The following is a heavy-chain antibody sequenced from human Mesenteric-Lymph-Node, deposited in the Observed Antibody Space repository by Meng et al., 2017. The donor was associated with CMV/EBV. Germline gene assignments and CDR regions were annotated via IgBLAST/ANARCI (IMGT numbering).Heavy chain of an antibody. CDR2: IYRGDNT. Sequence: EVDLVESGGGLVQSGGSLRLSCAASGFNVRDKYMSWVRQAPGKGLEWVCIIYRGDNTYYIDSVKDRFTVSRDNSKNTMYLQMNSLRVEDTAVYYCTGDSVSNPNLDYWGQGTLVTVSS. D-gene: IGHD3-10*01. V-gene: IGHV3-66*01. J-gene: IGHJ4*02. CDR1: GFNVRDKY. CDR3: TGDSVSNPNLDY.